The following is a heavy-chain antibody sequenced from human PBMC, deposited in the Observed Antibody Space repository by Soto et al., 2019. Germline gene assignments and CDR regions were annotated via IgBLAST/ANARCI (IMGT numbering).Heavy chain of an antibody. CDR1: GFTFTSSS. J-gene: IGHJ4*02. Sequence: AASVKVSCKASGFTFTSSSVQWVRQARGQRLEWIGWIVVGSGNTNYAQKFQERVTITRDMSTSTAYMELSSLRSEDTAVYYCAADPLYGDFDYWGQGTLVTVSS. V-gene: IGHV1-58*01. CDR3: AADPLYGDFDY. D-gene: IGHD4-17*01. CDR2: IVVGSGNT.